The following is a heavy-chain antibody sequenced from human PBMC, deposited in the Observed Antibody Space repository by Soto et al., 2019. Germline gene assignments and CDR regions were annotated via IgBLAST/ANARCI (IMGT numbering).Heavy chain of an antibody. CDR1: GFTFTNNW. J-gene: IGHJ4*02. V-gene: IGHV3-7*03. D-gene: IGHD6-25*01. Sequence: GGSLRLSCVASGFTFTNNWMTWVRQAPGKGLEWVANMKEDAIEQYYVDSVKGRFAISRDNAKNSVYLQLNNLRVEDTAVYYCARGRRPDSWGQGTLVTVSS. CDR3: ARGRRPDS. CDR2: MKEDAIEQ.